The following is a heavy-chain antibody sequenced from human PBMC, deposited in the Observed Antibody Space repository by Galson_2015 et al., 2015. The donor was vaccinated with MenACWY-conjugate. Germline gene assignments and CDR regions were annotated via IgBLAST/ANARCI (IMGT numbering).Heavy chain of an antibody. CDR1: GFTFSSYA. D-gene: IGHD2-2*01. V-gene: IGHV3-23*01. CDR3: PKDLTYCSSSRCYEGVPYYFDY. CDR2: ISGSGVST. Sequence: SLRLSCAASGFTFSSYAMNWVRQAPGKGLEWISGISGSGVSTYYADSGKGRFTISRDNSKNTLYLQMNSLRAEDTAVYYCPKDLTYCSSSRCYEGVPYYFDYWAQGTLVTVSS. J-gene: IGHJ4*02.